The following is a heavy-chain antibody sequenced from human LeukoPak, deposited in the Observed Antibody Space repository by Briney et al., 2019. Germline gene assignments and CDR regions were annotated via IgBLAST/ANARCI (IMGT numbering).Heavy chain of an antibody. Sequence: GGSLRLSCAASGFTFSTYNMNWVRQAPGKGLEWVSGISASGGVTYSAESVRGRFTISRDNSKNTLYLQMNSLRAEDTAVYYCARVGYSDFWSGYYWDYWGQGTLATVSS. CDR2: ISASGGVT. CDR1: GFTFSTYN. D-gene: IGHD3-3*01. V-gene: IGHV3-23*01. CDR3: ARVGYSDFWSGYYWDY. J-gene: IGHJ4*02.